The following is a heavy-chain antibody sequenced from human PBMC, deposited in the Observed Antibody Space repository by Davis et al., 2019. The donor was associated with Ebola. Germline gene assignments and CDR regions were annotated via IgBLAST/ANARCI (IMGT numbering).Heavy chain of an antibody. D-gene: IGHD5-24*01. V-gene: IGHV3-23*01. J-gene: IGHJ6*02. CDR1: GFIFSSYA. Sequence: GESLKISCAASGFIFSSYAMSWVRQAPGKGLAWVSSITGSGGSTYYADSVKGRFTISRDNAKNSLYLQMNSLRVEDTAVYYCARPEISNYYYGMDVWGQGTMVSVSS. CDR2: ITGSGGST. CDR3: ARPEISNYYYGMDV.